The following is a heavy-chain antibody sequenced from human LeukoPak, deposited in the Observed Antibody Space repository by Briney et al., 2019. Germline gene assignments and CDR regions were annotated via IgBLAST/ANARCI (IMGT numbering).Heavy chain of an antibody. CDR3: ASFGYSGYDWHYYYGMDV. D-gene: IGHD5-12*01. J-gene: IGHJ6*04. V-gene: IGHV3-21*01. CDR2: ISSSSTYI. CDR1: GFTFPSYS. Sequence: GGSLRLSCVASGFTFPSYSTNWVRQAPGKGLEWVSSISSSSTYIYYADSVKGRFTISRDNAKNSLYLQMNSLRAEDTAVYYCASFGYSGYDWHYYYGMDVWGKGTTVTVSS.